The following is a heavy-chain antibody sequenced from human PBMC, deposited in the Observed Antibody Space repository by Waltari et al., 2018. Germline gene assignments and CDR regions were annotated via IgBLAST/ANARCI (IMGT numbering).Heavy chain of an antibody. D-gene: IGHD6-13*01. V-gene: IGHV3-7*01. CDR1: GFTVSSYW. CDR3: ARDHSSSWSTLYYFDY. CDR2: IKQDGSEK. Sequence: EVQLVESGGDLVQPGGSLRLSCAASGFTVSSYWMSWVRQAPGKGLEWVANIKQDGSEKYYVDSVKGRFTISRDNAKNSLYLQMNSLRAEDTAVYYCARDHSSSWSTLYYFDYWGQGTLVTVSS. J-gene: IGHJ4*02.